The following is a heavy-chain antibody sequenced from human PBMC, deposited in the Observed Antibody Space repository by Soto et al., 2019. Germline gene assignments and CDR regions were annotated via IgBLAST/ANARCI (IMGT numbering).Heavy chain of an antibody. CDR1: GFTFSSYA. Sequence: EVQLLESGGGLVQPGGSLRLSCATSGFTFSSYAMSWVRQAPGKGLEWVSTISGSGVSTYYADSVKGRFTISSDSSKQTVYLQMNSLRAEDTALYYCAKIRLYGDYGNWFDPWGQGTLVTVSS. V-gene: IGHV3-23*01. D-gene: IGHD4-17*01. CDR2: ISGSGVST. CDR3: AKIRLYGDYGNWFDP. J-gene: IGHJ5*02.